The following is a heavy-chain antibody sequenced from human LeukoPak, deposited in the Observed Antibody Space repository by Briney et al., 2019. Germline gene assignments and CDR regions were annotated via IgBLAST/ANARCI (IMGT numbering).Heavy chain of an antibody. V-gene: IGHV3-23*01. J-gene: IGHJ4*02. CDR3: ARGGDSLHY. CDR2: ISGSGDST. D-gene: IGHD3-10*01. Sequence: GGSLRLSCAVSGLTFSSYAMNWVRQAPGKGLEWVSAISGSGDSTYYADSVKGRFTISRDNSKNMLYLQMNSLRAEDTAVYYCARGGDSLHYWGQGTLVTVSS. CDR1: GLTFSSYA.